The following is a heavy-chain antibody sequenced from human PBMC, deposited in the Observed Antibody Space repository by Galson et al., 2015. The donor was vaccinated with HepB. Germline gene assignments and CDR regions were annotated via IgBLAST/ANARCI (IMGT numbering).Heavy chain of an antibody. J-gene: IGHJ4*02. Sequence: SLRLSCAASGFTFDDYTMHWVRQAPGKGLEWVSSINWNSGDLDYADSVRGRSTISRDNANDSLYLQMHSLRAEDTAVYYCARSMGSLPTGGLSYWGQGTLVTVSS. CDR2: INWNSGDL. D-gene: IGHD3-10*01. V-gene: IGHV3-9*01. CDR3: ARSMGSLPTGGLSY. CDR1: GFTFDDYT.